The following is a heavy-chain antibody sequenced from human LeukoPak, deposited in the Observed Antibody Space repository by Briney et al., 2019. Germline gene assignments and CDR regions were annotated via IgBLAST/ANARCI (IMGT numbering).Heavy chain of an antibody. CDR3: AREGATTSFDY. Sequence: ASVKVSCKASGYTFTSYGISWVRQAPGQGLEWMGIINPSGGSTSYAQKFQGRVTMTRDMSTSTVYMELSSLRSEDTAVYYCAREGATTSFDYWGQGTLVTVSS. V-gene: IGHV1-46*01. CDR2: INPSGGST. D-gene: IGHD5-12*01. CDR1: GYTFTSYG. J-gene: IGHJ4*02.